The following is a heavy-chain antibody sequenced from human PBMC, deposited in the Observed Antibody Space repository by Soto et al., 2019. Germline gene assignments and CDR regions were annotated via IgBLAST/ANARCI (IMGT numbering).Heavy chain of an antibody. J-gene: IGHJ4*02. CDR2: VSSDGSKT. Sequence: GGSLRLSCAASGFTFSRYSMHWARQAPGKGLDWVATVSSDGSKTYYADSVKGRFTISRDNSKDTMFLQMNNLRIEDSALFYCARGDYYEASGYYLLYYFDSWGEGTLVTVSS. CDR1: GFTFSRYS. D-gene: IGHD3-22*01. CDR3: ARGDYYEASGYYLLYYFDS. V-gene: IGHV3-30*03.